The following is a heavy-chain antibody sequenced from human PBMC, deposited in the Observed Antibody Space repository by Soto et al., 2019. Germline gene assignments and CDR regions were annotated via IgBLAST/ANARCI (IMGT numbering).Heavy chain of an antibody. CDR3: ARKYSGYDLAYFDY. CDR1: GFTFSSYA. J-gene: IGHJ4*02. D-gene: IGHD5-12*01. Sequence: PGGSLRLSCAASGFTFSSYAMSWVRQAPGKGLEWVSAISSSSSNIYYADSVKGRFTISRDNAKNSLYLQMNSLRAEDTAVYYCARKYSGYDLAYFDYWGQGTLVTVSS. CDR2: ISSSSSNI. V-gene: IGHV3-21*01.